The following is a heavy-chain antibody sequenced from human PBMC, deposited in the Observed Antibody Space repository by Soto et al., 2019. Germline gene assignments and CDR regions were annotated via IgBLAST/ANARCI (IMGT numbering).Heavy chain of an antibody. D-gene: IGHD3-3*01. J-gene: IGHJ4*02. Sequence: EVQLVESGGGLVKPGGSLRLSCAASGFSFSSDSMGWVRQAPGKGLEWVSSISSSGSFKNYADSVKGRFTISRDNAKNSLYLLLSGLKEEDTAVYYCARAPPNGTTLEWADYWGQGTLVTVSS. V-gene: IGHV3-21*01. CDR3: ARAPPNGTTLEWADY. CDR2: ISSSGSFK. CDR1: GFSFSSDS.